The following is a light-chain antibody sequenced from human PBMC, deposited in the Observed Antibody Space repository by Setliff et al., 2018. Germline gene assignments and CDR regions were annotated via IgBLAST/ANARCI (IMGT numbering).Light chain of an antibody. J-gene: IGLJ1*01. V-gene: IGLV2-18*02. CDR3: SSYISPSTYV. CDR1: SSAFDVYNR. Sequence: QSALTQPPSVSGSPGQSVTISCTGTSSAFDVYNRVSWYQQPPGAAPKLIIYGVTSRPSGVPDRFSGPKSGNTASLTISALQAEDEADYYCSSYISPSTYVFGTGTKVTVL. CDR2: GVT.